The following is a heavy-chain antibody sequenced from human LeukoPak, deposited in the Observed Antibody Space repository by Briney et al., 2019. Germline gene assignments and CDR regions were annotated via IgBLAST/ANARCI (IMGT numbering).Heavy chain of an antibody. CDR3: AKVPWDY. Sequence: GGSLRLSCAASGFTFSSYGMHWVRQAPGKGLEWVAVIWYGGSNKYYADSVKGRFTISRDNSKNTLSLQMNSLRAEDTAVYDYAKVPWDYWGQGTLVTVSS. V-gene: IGHV3-33*06. CDR2: IWYGGSNK. J-gene: IGHJ4*02. CDR1: GFTFSSYG.